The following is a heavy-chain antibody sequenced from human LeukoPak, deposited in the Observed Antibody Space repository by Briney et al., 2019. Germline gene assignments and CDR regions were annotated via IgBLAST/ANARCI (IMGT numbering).Heavy chain of an antibody. V-gene: IGHV3-21*01. CDR1: GFTFSSYS. J-gene: IGHJ4*02. Sequence: GGSLRLSCAASGFTFSSYSMNWVRQAPGKGLEWVSSISSSSSYIYYADSVKGRFTISRDNAKNSLYPQMNSLRAEDTAVYYCARHLDDYVWGSYRPDYWGQGTLVTVSS. CDR2: ISSSSSYI. CDR3: ARHLDDYVWGSYRPDY. D-gene: IGHD3-16*02.